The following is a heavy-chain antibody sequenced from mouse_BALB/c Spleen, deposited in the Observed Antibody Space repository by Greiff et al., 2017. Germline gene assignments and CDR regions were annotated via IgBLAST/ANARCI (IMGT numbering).Heavy chain of an antibody. J-gene: IGHJ4*01. Sequence: EVHLVESGGGLVKPGGSLKLSCAASGFAFSSYDMSWVRQTPEKRLEWVAYISSGGGSTYYPDTVKGRFTISRDNAKNTLYLQMSSLKSEDTAMYYCARQGEWSYAMDYWGQGTSVTVSS. CDR1: GFAFSSYD. CDR2: ISSGGGST. V-gene: IGHV5-12-1*01. D-gene: IGHD1-1*02. CDR3: ARQGEWSYAMDY.